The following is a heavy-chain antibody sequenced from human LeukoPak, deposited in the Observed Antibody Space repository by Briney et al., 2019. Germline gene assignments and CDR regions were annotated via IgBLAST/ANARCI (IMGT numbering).Heavy chain of an antibody. CDR3: AKRRGLELTYYYHMDV. Sequence: GGSLRLYCAASGRTFSSYAMSWVRQAPGKGLEWVSAISGSGGSTYYADSVKGRFTISRDNSKNTLYLQMNSLRADDTAVYYCAKRRGLELTYYYHMDVWGKGTTVTVSS. CDR1: GRTFSSYA. CDR2: ISGSGGST. D-gene: IGHD1-7*01. J-gene: IGHJ6*03. V-gene: IGHV3-23*01.